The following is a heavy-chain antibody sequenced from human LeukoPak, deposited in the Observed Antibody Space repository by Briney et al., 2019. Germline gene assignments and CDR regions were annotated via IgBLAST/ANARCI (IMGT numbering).Heavy chain of an antibody. V-gene: IGHV3-23*01. D-gene: IGHD3-10*01. CDR3: ARHITMVRGVIKRPDWFFDL. Sequence: GGSLRLSCAASGFTFSSYAMSWVRQAPGKGLEWVSGISGSGGSTYYADSVKGRFTISRDNSKNTLHLQMNSLRAEDTAVYYCARHITMVRGVIKRPDWFFDLWGRGTLVTVSS. CDR1: GFTFSSYA. J-gene: IGHJ2*01. CDR2: ISGSGGST.